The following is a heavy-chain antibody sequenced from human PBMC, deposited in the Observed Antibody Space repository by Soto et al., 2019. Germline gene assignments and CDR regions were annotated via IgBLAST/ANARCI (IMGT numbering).Heavy chain of an antibody. J-gene: IGHJ4*02. D-gene: IGHD3-3*01. V-gene: IGHV3-53*01. CDR2: LYGGRSA. CDR1: GFTVSSSH. Sequence: EVQVVESGGGLIQPGGSLRLSCAASGFTVSSSHMTWVRRAPGKGLEWVSLLYGGRSAFYADSVKGRFTIPRDSSRNTVYLQMNSLRAEDTAVYYCARGRAFSDFWTGYYVDYWGQGTLVTVSS. CDR3: ARGRAFSDFWTGYYVDY.